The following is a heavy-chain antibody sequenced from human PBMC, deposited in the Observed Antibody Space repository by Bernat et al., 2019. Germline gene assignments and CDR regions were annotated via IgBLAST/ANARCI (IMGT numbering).Heavy chain of an antibody. CDR3: ARDPRGWIAGTGTYYFGMDV. J-gene: IGHJ6*02. Sequence: QVQLVQSGAEVEKPGSSVKVSCKASGYTFSAYYIHWVRQAPGQGLEWMGWIDPNSGDINYAQKFQGWVTMTRDTGMSTVYLELSADDTAIYYCARDPRGWIAGTGTYYFGMDVWGQGTTVTVSS. CDR2: IDPNSGDI. V-gene: IGHV1-2*04. D-gene: IGHD1-1*01. CDR1: GYTFSAYY.